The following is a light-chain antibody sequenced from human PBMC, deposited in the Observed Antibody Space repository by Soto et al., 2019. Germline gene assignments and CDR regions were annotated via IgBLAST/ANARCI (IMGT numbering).Light chain of an antibody. CDR1: QSVSDTH. CDR3: QQYNNWPT. Sequence: EIVLTQSPGALSLSPGESATLSCRASQSVSDTHVAWYQQRPGQAPRLLIYDASRRDIGVPDRFSGSGSGTEFTLTISSLQSEDFAVYYCQQYNNWPTFGGGTKVDIK. V-gene: IGKV3D-15*01. CDR2: DAS. J-gene: IGKJ4*01.